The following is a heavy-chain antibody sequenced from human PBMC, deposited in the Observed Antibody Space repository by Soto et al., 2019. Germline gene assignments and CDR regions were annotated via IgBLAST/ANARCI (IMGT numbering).Heavy chain of an antibody. V-gene: IGHV1-3*01. Sequence: QVQLVQSGAEVKKPGASVKVSCKASGYTFTSYAMHWVRQAPGQRLEWMGWINAGNGNTKYSQKFQGRITITRDTSASTAYMELSSLRSEDTAVYYCARALGVVTDDYWGQGTLVTVSS. CDR3: ARALGVVTDDY. D-gene: IGHD2-15*01. CDR1: GYTFTSYA. CDR2: INAGNGNT. J-gene: IGHJ4*02.